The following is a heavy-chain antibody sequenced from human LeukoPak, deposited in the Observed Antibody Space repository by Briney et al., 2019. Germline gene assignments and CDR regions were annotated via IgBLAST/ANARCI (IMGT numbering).Heavy chain of an antibody. CDR1: GGSFSGYY. CDR3: ARTGPRQLRGLRYFDY. CDR2: INHSGST. J-gene: IGHJ4*02. V-gene: IGHV4-34*01. Sequence: PSETLSLTCAVYGGSFSGYYWSWIRQPPGKGLEWIGEINHSGSTNYNPSLKSRVTISVDTSKNQFSLKLSSVTAADTAVYYCARTGPRQLRGLRYFDYWGQGTLVTVSS. D-gene: IGHD1-14*01.